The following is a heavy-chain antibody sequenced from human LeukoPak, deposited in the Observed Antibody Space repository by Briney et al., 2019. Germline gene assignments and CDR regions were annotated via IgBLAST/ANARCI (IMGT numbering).Heavy chain of an antibody. J-gene: IGHJ5*02. CDR2: ISSSGSTI. CDR3: ARDLPGKYNWFDP. D-gene: IGHD1-14*01. V-gene: IGHV3-48*03. CDR1: GFTFSSYE. Sequence: GGSLRLSCAASGFTFSSYEMNWVRQAPGKGLEWVSYISSSGSTIYYADSVKGRFTISRDNVKNSLYLQMNSLRAEDTAVYYCARDLPGKYNWFDPWGQGTLVTVSS.